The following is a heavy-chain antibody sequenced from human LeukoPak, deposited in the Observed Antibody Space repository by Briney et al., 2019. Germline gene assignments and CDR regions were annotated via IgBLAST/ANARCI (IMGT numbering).Heavy chain of an antibody. J-gene: IGHJ4*02. CDR2: VNPNSGGT. V-gene: IGHV1-2*02. CDR1: GYTFTGYY. D-gene: IGHD3-3*01. Sequence: GASVKVSCKASGYTFTGYYMHWVRQAPGQGLEWMGWVNPNSGGTNYAQKFQGRVTMTRDTSISTAHMELSRLRSDDTAVYYCARGTFGVVKNWGQGTLVTVSS. CDR3: ARGTFGVVKN.